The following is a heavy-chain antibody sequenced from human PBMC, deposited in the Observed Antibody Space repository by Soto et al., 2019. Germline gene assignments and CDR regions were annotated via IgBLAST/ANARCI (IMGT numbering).Heavy chain of an antibody. CDR3: ARASGAGSFDF. J-gene: IGHJ5*01. CDR2: VSANSGNT. Sequence: QVQLVQAVAEVKKPGASVKVSCTASGSTFSGFDIHWVRQATGQGLEWMGWVSANSGNTGYAQRFQGRVTLTRDTSKSSAYMEVNSLTSEDTAIYFCARASGAGSFDFWGQGTLVSVSS. V-gene: IGHV1-8*01. D-gene: IGHD2-8*02. CDR1: GSTFSGFD.